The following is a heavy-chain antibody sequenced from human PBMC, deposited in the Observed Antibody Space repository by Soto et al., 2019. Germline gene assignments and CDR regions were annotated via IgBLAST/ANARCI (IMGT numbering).Heavy chain of an antibody. V-gene: IGHV3-33*01. J-gene: IGHJ4*02. Sequence: LRLSCVASGFDFKTYGMHWVRQAPGKGLEWVAVIGFDGTNIHYSDSVRGRFSISRDNSENTVSLQMNNLRVEDTALYYCVRTACVINNCSYRGVRWGQGTLVTVSS. CDR3: VRTACVINNCSYRGVR. CDR2: IGFDGTNI. D-gene: IGHD1-20*01. CDR1: GFDFKTYG.